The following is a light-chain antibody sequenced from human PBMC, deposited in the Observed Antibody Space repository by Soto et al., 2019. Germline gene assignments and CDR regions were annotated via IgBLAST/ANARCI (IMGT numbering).Light chain of an antibody. CDR1: QSVTSSY. V-gene: IGKV3-20*01. Sequence: EIVLTQSPGTLSLSPGERVTLSCRASQSVTSSYIAWYQQKSGQAPRLLLYGASSRATGIPDRFRGSGSGTDFTLTISRLEPEDFAVYFCQQHGFSPPFTFGPGTKVXIK. CDR3: QQHGFSPPFT. CDR2: GAS. J-gene: IGKJ3*01.